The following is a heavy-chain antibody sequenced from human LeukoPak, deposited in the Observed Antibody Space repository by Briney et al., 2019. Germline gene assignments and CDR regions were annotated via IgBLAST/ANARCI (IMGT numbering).Heavy chain of an antibody. V-gene: IGHV3-9*01. Sequence: TGGSLRLSCAASGFTFSDYAMHWVRQVPGKGLEWVGGSSWNSGTIAYGESVKGRATISRENARNSLYLEVNSLRVEDTALYSCAKDLAVGTSPRVYAFDVWGQGSLVTVSS. CDR1: GFTFSDYA. CDR3: AKDLAVGTSPRVYAFDV. J-gene: IGHJ3*01. D-gene: IGHD1/OR15-1a*01. CDR2: SSWNSGTI.